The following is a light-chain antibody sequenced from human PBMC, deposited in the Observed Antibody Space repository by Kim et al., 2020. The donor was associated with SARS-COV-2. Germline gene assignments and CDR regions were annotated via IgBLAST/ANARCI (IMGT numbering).Light chain of an antibody. CDR2: KAS. Sequence: ASVGDRVPITCRATESIGDWLAWYQQKPGKPPNLLIYKASDLESGVPSRFSGSGSGTEFTLTINSLQPEDFATYYCQQYHSHSYAFGQGTKLEI. CDR3: QQYHSHSYA. CDR1: ESIGDW. V-gene: IGKV1-5*03. J-gene: IGKJ2*01.